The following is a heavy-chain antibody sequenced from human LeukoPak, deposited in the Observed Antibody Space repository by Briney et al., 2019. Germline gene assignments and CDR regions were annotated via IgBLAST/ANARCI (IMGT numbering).Heavy chain of an antibody. CDR3: GRKAGDCGGGSCYSIDY. D-gene: IGHD2-15*01. Sequence: VALVKVSCKAFGGSFSSVAISWVRQAPGQGLEWMGGIIPIFGTANYAQKFQGRVTITTDESTSTAYMEVSSLRSEDTAVYYCGRKAGDCGGGSCYSIDYWGQGTLVTVSS. CDR1: GGSFSSVA. CDR2: IIPIFGTA. V-gene: IGHV1-69*05. J-gene: IGHJ4*02.